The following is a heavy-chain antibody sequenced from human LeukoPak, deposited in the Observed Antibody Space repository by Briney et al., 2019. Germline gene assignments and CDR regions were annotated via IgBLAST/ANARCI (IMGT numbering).Heavy chain of an antibody. Sequence: SVKVSCKASGGTFSSYAISWVRQAPGQGLEWMGGIIPIFGTANYAQKFQGRVTITADESTSTAYMELSSLRSEDAAVYYCARALGDSSSWYAFDIWAQGTMVIVSS. CDR2: IIPIFGTA. CDR3: ARALGDSSSWYAFDI. V-gene: IGHV1-69*01. D-gene: IGHD6-13*01. J-gene: IGHJ3*02. CDR1: GGTFSSYA.